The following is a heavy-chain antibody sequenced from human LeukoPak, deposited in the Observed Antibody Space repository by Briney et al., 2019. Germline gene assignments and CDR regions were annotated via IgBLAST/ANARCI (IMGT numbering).Heavy chain of an antibody. V-gene: IGHV7-4-1*02. D-gene: IGHD3-22*01. J-gene: IGHJ4*02. CDR3: ARRQPDLYYDSSGYYLGYDY. Sequence: AASVKVSCKASGYTFTSYAMNWVRQAPGQGLEWMGWINTHTGNPTYAQGFTGRFVFSLDTSVNTAYLQISSLKAEDTAVYYCARRQPDLYYDSSGYYLGYDYWGQGTLVTVSS. CDR1: GYTFTSYA. CDR2: INTHTGNP.